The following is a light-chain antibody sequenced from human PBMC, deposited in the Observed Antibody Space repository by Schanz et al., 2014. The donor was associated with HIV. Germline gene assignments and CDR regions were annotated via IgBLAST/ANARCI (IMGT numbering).Light chain of an antibody. J-gene: IGKJ2*01. CDR2: SAS. CDR3: QQCVTYPYT. Sequence: DFQMTQSPSSLSASVGDRVTITCRASQDISNSLAWYQQRPGKVPRLLIDSASTLQTGVPSRFSGSGSGTHFTLTINSLQPEDFATYYCQQCVTYPYTFGQGTKLDIK. CDR1: QDISNS. V-gene: IGKV1-27*01.